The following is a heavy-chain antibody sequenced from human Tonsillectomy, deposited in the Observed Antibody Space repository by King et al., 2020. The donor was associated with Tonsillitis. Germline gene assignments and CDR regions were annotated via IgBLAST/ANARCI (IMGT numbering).Heavy chain of an antibody. D-gene: IGHD2-2*02. CDR2: INVWGSHI. J-gene: IGHJ6*02. V-gene: IGHV3-21*01. CDR3: ARGSCVSTGCYIRDEGMDV. Sequence: VQLVESGGGLVKPGGSLRLSCEASGFTLSNYDMSWVRQAPGKGLEWVSSINVWGSHIYYADSVKGRFTISRDSAKNSLSLQMSSLTAEDTAVYYCARGSCVSTGCYIRDEGMDVWGQGTTVTVSS. CDR1: GFTLSNYD.